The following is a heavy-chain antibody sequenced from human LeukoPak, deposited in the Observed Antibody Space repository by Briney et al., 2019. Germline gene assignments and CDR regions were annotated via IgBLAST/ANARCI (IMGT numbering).Heavy chain of an antibody. J-gene: IGHJ4*02. Sequence: PGGSLRLSCAASGFTFSSYAMTWVRQAPGKGLEWVANIKQDGSDKNYVDSVKGRFTISKDNAKNLLSLEMNGLRAEDTAVYYCATYKNQLRTVYFDYWGQGTLVTVSS. D-gene: IGHD1-1*01. V-gene: IGHV3-7*02. CDR2: IKQDGSDK. CDR3: ATYKNQLRTVYFDY. CDR1: GFTFSSYA.